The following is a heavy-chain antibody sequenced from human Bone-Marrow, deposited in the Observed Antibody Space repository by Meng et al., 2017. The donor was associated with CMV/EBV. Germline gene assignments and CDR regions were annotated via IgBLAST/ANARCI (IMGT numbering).Heavy chain of an antibody. Sequence: GESLKISCAASGFTFSSYWMHWVRQAPGKGLVWVSRINSDGSSTSYADSVKGRFTISRDSSKNTLYLQMNSLRAEDTAVYYCARESEGGIDYYYYGMDVWGQGTTVTVSS. D-gene: IGHD1-26*01. CDR1: GFTFSSYW. CDR2: INSDGSST. CDR3: ARESEGGIDYYYYGMDV. V-gene: IGHV3-74*01. J-gene: IGHJ6*02.